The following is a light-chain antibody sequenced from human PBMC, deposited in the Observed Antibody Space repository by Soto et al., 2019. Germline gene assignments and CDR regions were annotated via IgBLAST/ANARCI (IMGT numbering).Light chain of an antibody. CDR2: EVR. V-gene: IGLV2-14*01. Sequence: QSALTQPASVSGSPGQSLTISCTGTSSDVGGYNHVSWYQQHPGKAPKLIIYEVRNRPSGVSNRLSGSKSGNTASLTISGLQADDEADYYCCSYTSSSIRVFGGGTKLTVL. CDR1: SSDVGGYNH. CDR3: CSYTSSSIRV. J-gene: IGLJ3*02.